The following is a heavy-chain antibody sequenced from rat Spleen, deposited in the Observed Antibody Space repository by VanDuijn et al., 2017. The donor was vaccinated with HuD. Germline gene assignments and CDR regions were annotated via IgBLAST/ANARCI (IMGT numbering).Heavy chain of an antibody. CDR1: GPSISSSYR. J-gene: IGHJ2*01. V-gene: IGHV3-3*01. CDR3: ARLPNSGPFDY. CDR2: LNSAGST. Sequence: EVQLQESGPGLVKPSQSLSLTCSVTGPSISSSYRWNWIRRFPGNKLEWMGYLNSAGSTLYNPSLKSRISITRDTSKNQFFLQLNSVTTEDTATYYCARLPNSGPFDYWGQGVMVTVSS. D-gene: IGHD4-3*01.